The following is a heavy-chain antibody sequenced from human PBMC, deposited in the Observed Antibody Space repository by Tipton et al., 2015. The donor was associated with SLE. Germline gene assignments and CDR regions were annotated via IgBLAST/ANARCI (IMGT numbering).Heavy chain of an antibody. J-gene: IGHJ4*02. CDR3: ARRHYSGPFDS. Sequence: TLSLTCSVSDGSISTTNYYWGWLRQPPGKGLEWIGSIFYTGSTYYNPSLNSRVSFSIDTSENHFSLRLNSVTAADTAVYYCARRHYSGPFDSWGQGTLVTVS. CDR2: IFYTGST. V-gene: IGHV4-39*07. D-gene: IGHD5-12*01. CDR1: DGSISTTNYY.